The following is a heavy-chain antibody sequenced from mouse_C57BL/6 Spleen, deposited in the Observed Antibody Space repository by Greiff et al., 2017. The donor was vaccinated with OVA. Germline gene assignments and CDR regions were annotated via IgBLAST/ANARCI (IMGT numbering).Heavy chain of an antibody. CDR2: IDPSDSYT. CDR3: ARRGGRKGYYAMGY. J-gene: IGHJ4*01. Sequence: QVQLQQPGAELVMPGASVKLSCKASGYTFTSYWMHWVKQRPGQGLEWIGEIDPSDSYTNYNQKFKGKSTLTVDKSSSTAYMQLSSLTSEDSAVYYSARRGGRKGYYAMGYWGQGTSVTVSS. CDR1: GYTFTSYW. V-gene: IGHV1-69*01.